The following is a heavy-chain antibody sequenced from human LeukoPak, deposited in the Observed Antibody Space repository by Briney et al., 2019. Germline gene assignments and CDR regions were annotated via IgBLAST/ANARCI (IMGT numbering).Heavy chain of an antibody. D-gene: IGHD3-10*01. CDR3: ARGKRGYYGSGAKIDY. Sequence: SETLSLTCTVSGGSISSGDYYWSWIRQPPGKGLEWIGYIYYSGSTYYNPSLKSRVTISVDTSKNQFSLKLSSVTAADTAVYYCARGKRGYYGSGAKIDYWGQGTPVTVSP. CDR2: IYYSGST. J-gene: IGHJ4*02. CDR1: GGSISSGDYY. V-gene: IGHV4-30-4*08.